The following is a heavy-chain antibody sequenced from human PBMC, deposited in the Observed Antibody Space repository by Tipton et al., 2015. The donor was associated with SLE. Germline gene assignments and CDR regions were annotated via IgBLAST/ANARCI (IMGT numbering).Heavy chain of an antibody. Sequence: TLPLTCTVSGGSISSYYWSWIRQPPGKGLEWIGYIYYSGSTNYNPSLKSRVTISVDTSKNQFSLKLSSVTAADTAVYYCARGGSYWAPFDYWGQGTLVTVSS. D-gene: IGHD1-26*01. J-gene: IGHJ4*02. CDR3: ARGGSYWAPFDY. V-gene: IGHV4-59*01. CDR2: IYYSGST. CDR1: GGSISSYY.